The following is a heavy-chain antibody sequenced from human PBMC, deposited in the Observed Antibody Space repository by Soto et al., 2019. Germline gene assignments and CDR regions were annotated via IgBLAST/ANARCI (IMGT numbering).Heavy chain of an antibody. CDR3: ARGSIQEELRYFDWVPEYFQH. CDR1: GYTFTSYA. Sequence: ASVKVSCKASGYTFTSYAMHWVRQAPGQRLEWMGWINAGNGNTKYSQKFQGRVTITRDTSASTAYMELSSLRSEDTAVYYCARGSIQEELRYFDWVPEYFQHWGQGTLVTVSS. V-gene: IGHV1-3*01. CDR2: INAGNGNT. D-gene: IGHD3-9*01. J-gene: IGHJ1*01.